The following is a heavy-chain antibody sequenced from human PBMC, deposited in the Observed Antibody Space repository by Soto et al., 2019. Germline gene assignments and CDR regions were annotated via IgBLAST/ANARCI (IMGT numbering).Heavy chain of an antibody. J-gene: IGHJ6*02. CDR2: INHSGTT. D-gene: IGHD6-6*01. Sequence: SETLSLTCTIYGGSFSCYYWTWIRQPPGKGLEWIGEINHSGTTNYSPSLKRRVSISVDTSKDKFSLNLSSVTAADTAVYYCASGKTRTARPSLRYYYYGLDVWGQGTTVTVSS. CDR3: ASGKTRTARPSLRYYYYGLDV. CDR1: GGSFSCYY. V-gene: IGHV4-34*01.